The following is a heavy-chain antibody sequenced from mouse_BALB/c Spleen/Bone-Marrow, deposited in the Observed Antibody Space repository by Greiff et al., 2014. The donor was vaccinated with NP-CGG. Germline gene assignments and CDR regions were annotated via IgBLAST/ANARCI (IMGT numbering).Heavy chain of an antibody. CDR1: GYTFTSYW. CDR3: TKITAATGYFDV. J-gene: IGHJ1*01. CDR2: IYPGNSDT. D-gene: IGHD1-2*01. Sequence: VQLQQSGTVLARPGASVKMSCKASGYTFTSYWMHWVKQRPGQGLEWIGAIYPGNSDTSYNQKFKGKAKLTAVTSTSTAYMELSSLTNEDPAVYYCTKITAATGYFDVWGAGTTVTVSS. V-gene: IGHV1-5*01.